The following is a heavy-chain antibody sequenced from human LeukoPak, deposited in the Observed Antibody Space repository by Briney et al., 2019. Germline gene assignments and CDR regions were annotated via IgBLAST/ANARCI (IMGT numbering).Heavy chain of an antibody. CDR1: GFTVSSNY. Sequence: GGSLRLSCADSGFTVSSNYMSWVRPAPGKGLEWVSVIYSGGSTYYADPAKGRFTISRDNSKNTLYLQMNSLRAEDTAVYYCAREAPRSYDFWSGYLGYWGQGTLVTVSS. CDR3: AREAPRSYDFWSGYLGY. J-gene: IGHJ4*02. V-gene: IGHV3-66*02. CDR2: IYSGGST. D-gene: IGHD3-3*01.